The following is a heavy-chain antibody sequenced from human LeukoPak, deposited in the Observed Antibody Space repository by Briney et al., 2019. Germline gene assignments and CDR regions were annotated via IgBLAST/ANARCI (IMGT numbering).Heavy chain of an antibody. D-gene: IGHD2-15*01. CDR2: ISAYNGNT. CDR3: ARAGYCSGGSCYAGDYYYYGMDV. CDR1: GYTFTSYG. V-gene: IGHV1-18*01. Sequence: GASVKVSCKASGYTFTSYGISWVRQAPGQGLEWMGWISAYNGNTNYAQKLKGRVTMTTDTSTSTAYMGLRRLRSDDTAVYYCARAGYCSGGSCYAGDYYYYGMDVWGQGTTVTVSS. J-gene: IGHJ6*02.